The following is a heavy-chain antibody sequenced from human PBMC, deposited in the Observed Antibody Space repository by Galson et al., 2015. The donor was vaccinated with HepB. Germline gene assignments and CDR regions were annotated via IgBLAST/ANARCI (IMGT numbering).Heavy chain of an antibody. Sequence: SLRLACAASGFTFGNYAMSWVRQAPGEGLEWVSAISDGGDDTYYADSVRGRFTISRDNFKNTLYLQMNSLRAEDTAAYYCVRWARPGYGYFSEGFDVWGQGTMVTVSS. V-gene: IGHV3-23*01. J-gene: IGHJ3*01. D-gene: IGHD2-2*03. CDR1: GFTFGNYA. CDR2: ISDGGDDT. CDR3: VRWARPGYGYFSEGFDV.